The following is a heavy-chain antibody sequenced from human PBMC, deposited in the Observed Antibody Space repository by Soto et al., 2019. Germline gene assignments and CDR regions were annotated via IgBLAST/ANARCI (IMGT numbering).Heavy chain of an antibody. CDR3: ARETYYYDSSGQNRGLVDY. Sequence: ASVKVSCKASGYTFTSYGISWVRQAPGQGLEWMGWISAYNGNTNYAQKLQGRVTMTTDTSTSTAYMELRSLRSDDTAVYYCARETYYYDSSGQNRGLVDYWCQGTLVTVAS. V-gene: IGHV1-18*04. CDR2: ISAYNGNT. CDR1: GYTFTSYG. D-gene: IGHD3-22*01. J-gene: IGHJ4*02.